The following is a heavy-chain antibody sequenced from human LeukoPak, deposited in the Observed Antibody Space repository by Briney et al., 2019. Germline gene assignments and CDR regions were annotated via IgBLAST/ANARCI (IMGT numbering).Heavy chain of an antibody. CDR1: GFTFSSSA. J-gene: IGHJ4*02. D-gene: IGHD2-15*01. V-gene: IGHV3-23*01. Sequence: GGSLRLSCAASGFTFSSSAMSWVRQAPGKGLEWVSVISNNGGYTCYADSVQGRFTISRDNSKSTLCLQMNSLRAEDTAVYYCAKQLGYCSDGSCYFPYWGQGTLVTVSS. CDR3: AKQLGYCSDGSCYFPY. CDR2: ISNNGGYT.